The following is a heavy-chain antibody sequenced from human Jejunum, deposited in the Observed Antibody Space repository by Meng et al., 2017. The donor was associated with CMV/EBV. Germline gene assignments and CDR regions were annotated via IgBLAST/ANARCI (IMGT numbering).Heavy chain of an antibody. CDR3: ARDCCSYRSWFDP. J-gene: IGHJ5*02. D-gene: IGHD2-2*01. CDR1: GDSITSNTFY. Sequence: QLQLRESGPGLVKPSETLSLTCTVSGDSITSNTFYWGWIRQPPGKGLEWIGSIYSSGSTYYNPSLKSRVTISIDTSKNQFSLKLTSVTAADTAVYYCARDCCSYRSWFDPWGQGTLVTVSS. V-gene: IGHV4-39*07. CDR2: IYSSGST.